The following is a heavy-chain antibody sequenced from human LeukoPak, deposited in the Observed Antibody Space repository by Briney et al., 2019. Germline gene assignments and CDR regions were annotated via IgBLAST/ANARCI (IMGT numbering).Heavy chain of an antibody. D-gene: IGHD3-22*01. Sequence: SETLSLTCSVSGASISSGSNYWGWIRQPPGKTLEWIGSIYSSGSTYYNPSLKSQIIIIIDTPKNTFSLTLSSVTAADTAVYYCARSDGYGLVGIWGQGTMVTVSS. J-gene: IGHJ3*02. CDR3: ARSDGYGLVGI. V-gene: IGHV4-39*07. CDR2: IYSSGST. CDR1: GASISSGSNY.